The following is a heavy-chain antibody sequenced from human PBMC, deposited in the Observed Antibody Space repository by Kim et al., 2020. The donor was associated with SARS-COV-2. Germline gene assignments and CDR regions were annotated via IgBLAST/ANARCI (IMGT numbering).Heavy chain of an antibody. J-gene: IGHJ6*02. V-gene: IGHV6-1*01. D-gene: IGHD6-13*01. Sequence: YAVSGKSRITINPDTSKNQFSLQLNSVTPEDTAVYYCARVAADYYYGMDVWGQGTTVTVSS. CDR3: ARVAADYYYGMDV.